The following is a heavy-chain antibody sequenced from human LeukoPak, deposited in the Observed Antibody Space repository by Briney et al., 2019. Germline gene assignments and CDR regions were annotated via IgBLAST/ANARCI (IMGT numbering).Heavy chain of an antibody. D-gene: IGHD6-6*01. Sequence: SETLFLTCTVSGGSISSYYWSWIRQPPGKGLERIGYIYYSGSTNYNPSLKSRVTISVDTSKNQFSLKLSPVTAADTAVYYCARRWTSSSPSYNYYYMDVWGKGTTVTVSS. J-gene: IGHJ6*03. V-gene: IGHV4-59*08. CDR1: GGSISSYY. CDR3: ARRWTSSSPSYNYYYMDV. CDR2: IYYSGST.